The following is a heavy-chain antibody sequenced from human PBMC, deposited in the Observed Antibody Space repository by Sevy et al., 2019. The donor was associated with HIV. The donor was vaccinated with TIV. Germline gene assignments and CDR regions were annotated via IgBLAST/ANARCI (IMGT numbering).Heavy chain of an antibody. Sequence: GGSLRLSCAASGFTFNSYAIHWIRQAPGKGLEWVALISYDGTFKYYKDSVKGRFTISRDNAKNTVTLQMDSLRVDDTSVYYCAKHRIGGGFYDDAFDIWGRGTLVTVSS. V-gene: IGHV3-30*04. CDR1: GFTFNSYA. J-gene: IGHJ3*02. D-gene: IGHD2-15*01. CDR3: AKHRIGGGFYDDAFDI. CDR2: ISYDGTFK.